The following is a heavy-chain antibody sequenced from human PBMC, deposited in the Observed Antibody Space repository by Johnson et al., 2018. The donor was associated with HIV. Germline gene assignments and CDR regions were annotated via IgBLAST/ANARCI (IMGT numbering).Heavy chain of an antibody. V-gene: IGHV3-30*18. CDR1: GFIFSNYG. CDR2: ISSDGDNA. J-gene: IGHJ3*02. D-gene: IGHD1-26*01. CDR3: AKKNEEWDVLPVDGFDR. Sequence: QVQLVESGGGVVQPGRSLRLSCVASGFIFSNYGMQWVRQAPGKGLEWVALISSDGDNAYYADSVVKGRFIISRDNSKNTLYLQMNSLRTDDTAVYYCAKKNEEWDVLPVDGFDRWGQGTLITVSA.